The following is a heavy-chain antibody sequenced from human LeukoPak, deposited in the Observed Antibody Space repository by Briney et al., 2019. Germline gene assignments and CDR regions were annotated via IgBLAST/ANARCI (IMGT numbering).Heavy chain of an antibody. J-gene: IGHJ5*02. CDR1: GGSFSGYY. CDR3: ARGGRMSSGWYSS. V-gene: IGHV4-34*01. CDR2: INHSGGT. Sequence: SETLSLTCAVYGGSFSGYYWSWIRQPPGKGLEWIGEINHSGGTNYNPSLKSRVTISVDTSKNQFSLKLSSVTAADTAVYYCARGGRMSSGWYSSWGQGTLVTVSS. D-gene: IGHD6-19*01.